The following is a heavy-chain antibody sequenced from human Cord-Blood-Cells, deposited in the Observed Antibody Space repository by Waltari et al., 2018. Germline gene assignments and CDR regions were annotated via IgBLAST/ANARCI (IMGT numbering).Heavy chain of an antibody. J-gene: IGHJ4*02. CDR3: ARGGIVVVPAAIYTFDY. Sequence: QVQLQQWGAGLLKPSETLSLTCAVYGGSFSGYYWSWIRQPPGKGREWIGEINHSGSTNYNPSLKSRVTISVDTSKNQFSLKLSSVTAADTAVYYCARGGIVVVPAAIYTFDYWGQGTLVTVSS. V-gene: IGHV4-34*01. D-gene: IGHD2-2*01. CDR1: GGSFSGYY. CDR2: INHSGST.